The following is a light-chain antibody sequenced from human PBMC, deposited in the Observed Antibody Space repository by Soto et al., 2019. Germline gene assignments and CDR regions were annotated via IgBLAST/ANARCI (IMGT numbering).Light chain of an antibody. J-gene: IGKJ4*01. V-gene: IGKV3-11*01. CDR3: QQRSNWPLLT. CDR2: DAS. CDR1: QSVSSY. Sequence: EIVLTQSPATLSLSPGERATLSCRASQSVSSYLAWYQQKPGQAPRLLIYDASNRATGIPAMFSGSGSGTDFTLTLSSLEPEDFAVYYCQQRSNWPLLTFGGGTKVESK.